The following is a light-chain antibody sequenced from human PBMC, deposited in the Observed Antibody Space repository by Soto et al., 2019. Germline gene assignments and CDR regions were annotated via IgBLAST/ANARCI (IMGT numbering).Light chain of an antibody. CDR3: QSYDRSLSGWV. CDR1: STNIGAGYD. Sequence: QSVLTQPPSVSGAPGQRVTISCTGSSTNIGAGYDVHWYQQLPGTAPKLLIYGNSNRPSGVPDRFSGSKSGTTASLAITGRRDEDEADYYCQSYDRSLSGWVFGGGTKLTVL. V-gene: IGLV1-40*01. CDR2: GNS. J-gene: IGLJ3*02.